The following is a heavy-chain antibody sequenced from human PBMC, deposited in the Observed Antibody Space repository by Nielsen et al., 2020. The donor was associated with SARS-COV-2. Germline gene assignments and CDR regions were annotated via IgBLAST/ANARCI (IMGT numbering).Heavy chain of an antibody. CDR2: ISWNSGSI. Sequence: GGSLRLSCAASGFTFSNDWMSWVRQAPGKGLEWVSGISWNSGSIGYADSVKGRFTISRDNAKNSLYLQMNSLRAEDTALYYCAKDPNPLIAAAGEGFDYWGQGTLVTVSS. V-gene: IGHV3-9*01. CDR1: GFTFSNDW. D-gene: IGHD6-13*01. CDR3: AKDPNPLIAAAGEGFDY. J-gene: IGHJ4*02.